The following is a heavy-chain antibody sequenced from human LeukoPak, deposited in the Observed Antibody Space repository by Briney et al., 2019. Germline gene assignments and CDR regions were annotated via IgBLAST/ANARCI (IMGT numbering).Heavy chain of an antibody. Sequence: SETLSLTCIVSGGSTSGGNYYWGWIRRPPGEGLEWIGGISSSGNTYYNPSLKSRITISIDTSKTHFSLKLSSVTAADTAVYYCARLGAGPTYYDFWSGYSSFYFDYWGQGTLVTVSS. CDR2: ISSSGNT. V-gene: IGHV4-39*02. J-gene: IGHJ4*02. CDR1: GGSTSGGNYY. CDR3: ARLGAGPTYYDFWSGYSSFYFDY. D-gene: IGHD3-3*01.